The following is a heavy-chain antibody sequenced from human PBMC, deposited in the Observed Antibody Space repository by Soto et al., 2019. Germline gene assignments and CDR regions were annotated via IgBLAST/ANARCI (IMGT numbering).Heavy chain of an antibody. CDR2: IYYSGST. V-gene: IGHV4-39*01. CDR3: ASSYSSSPSRAVGY. J-gene: IGHJ4*02. D-gene: IGHD6-13*01. Sequence: SETLSLTCTVSGGSNSSSSYYWGWIRQPPGKGLEWIGSIYYSGSTYYNPSLKSRVTISVDTSKNQFSLKLSSVTAADTAVYYCASSYSSSPSRAVGYWGQGTLVTVSS. CDR1: GGSNSSSSYY.